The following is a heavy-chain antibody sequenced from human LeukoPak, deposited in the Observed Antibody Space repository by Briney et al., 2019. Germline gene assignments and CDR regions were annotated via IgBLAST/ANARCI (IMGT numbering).Heavy chain of an antibody. CDR1: GDSISGSSYY. D-gene: IGHD5-24*01. Sequence: SETLSLTCTVSGDSISGSSYYWGWIRQPPGKGLEWIGNIYYGGSTYYNPSLKSRVSISVDTSNNQFSLKVSSVTAADTAVYYCASADGYKIDYWGQGTLVAVSS. CDR2: IYYGGST. V-gene: IGHV4-39*01. J-gene: IGHJ4*02. CDR3: ASADGYKIDY.